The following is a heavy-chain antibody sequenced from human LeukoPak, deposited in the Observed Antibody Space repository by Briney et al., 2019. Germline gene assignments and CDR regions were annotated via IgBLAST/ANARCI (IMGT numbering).Heavy chain of an antibody. D-gene: IGHD3-10*01. CDR2: IYYSGST. Sequence: SETLSLTCTVSGGSISSGDYYWSWIRQPPGKGLEWIGYIYYSGSTYYNPSLKSRVTISVDTSKNQFSLKLSSVTAADTAVYYCARGFPVTMVRGVIRGGFDPWGQGTLVTVSS. V-gene: IGHV4-30-4*01. CDR1: GGSISSGDYY. J-gene: IGHJ5*02. CDR3: ARGFPVTMVRGVIRGGFDP.